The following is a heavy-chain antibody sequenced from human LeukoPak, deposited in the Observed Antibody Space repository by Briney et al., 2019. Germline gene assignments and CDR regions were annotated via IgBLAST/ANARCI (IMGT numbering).Heavy chain of an antibody. CDR2: IYYSGST. CDR3: ARDYRSVWTDTAMVTALSDRKYNWFDP. D-gene: IGHD5-18*01. CDR1: GGSISSGGYY. J-gene: IGHJ5*02. V-gene: IGHV4-31*03. Sequence: SETLSLTCTVSGGSISSGGYYWSWIRQHPGKGLEWIGYIYYSGSTYYNPSLKSRVTISVDTSKNQFSLKLSSVTAADTAVYYCARDYRSVWTDTAMVTALSDRKYNWFDPWGQGTLVTVSS.